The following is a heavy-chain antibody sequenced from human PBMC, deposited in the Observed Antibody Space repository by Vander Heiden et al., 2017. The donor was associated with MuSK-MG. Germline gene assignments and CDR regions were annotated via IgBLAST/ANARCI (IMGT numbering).Heavy chain of an antibody. Sequence: QVQLVQSGAEVKKPGASVKVSCKASGYTFTSYGISWVRQAPGQGLEWRGWISVNNGNKNHATKLQGRPTQTNATSQRTAYMELRSLGFDDTALYYCARDPWGGAFDIWGQGTMVTVSS. V-gene: IGHV1-18*01. J-gene: IGHJ3*02. CDR3: ARDPWGGAFDI. D-gene: IGHD3-16*01. CDR1: GYTFTSYG. CDR2: ISVNNGNK.